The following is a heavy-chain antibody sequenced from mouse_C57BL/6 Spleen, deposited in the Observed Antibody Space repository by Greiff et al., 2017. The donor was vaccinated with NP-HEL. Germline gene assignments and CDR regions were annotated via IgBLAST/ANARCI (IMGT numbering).Heavy chain of an antibody. D-gene: IGHD1-1*01. CDR3: ARGGYGSSYWFAY. Sequence: QVQLQQPGAELVKPGASVKLSCKASGYTFTSYWMHWVKQRPGRGLEWIGRIAPNSGGTKYTEKFKSKATLTVDKPSSTAYMQISSLTSEDSAVYYCARGGYGSSYWFAYWGQGTLVTGSA. CDR2: IAPNSGGT. V-gene: IGHV1-72*01. J-gene: IGHJ3*01. CDR1: GYTFTSYW.